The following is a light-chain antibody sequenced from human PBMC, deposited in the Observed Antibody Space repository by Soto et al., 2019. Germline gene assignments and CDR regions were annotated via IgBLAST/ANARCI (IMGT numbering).Light chain of an antibody. J-gene: IGLJ3*02. CDR1: SSDVGGYNY. CDR3: SSYTRSSTRV. V-gene: IGLV2-14*01. CDR2: EVS. Sequence: QSALTQPASVSGSPGQSITISCTGTSSDVGGYNYVSWYQQHPGKAPKLMIYEVSNRPPGVSNRFSGSKSGNTASLTISGLQAEDEADYYCSSYTRSSTRVFGGGTQLTVL.